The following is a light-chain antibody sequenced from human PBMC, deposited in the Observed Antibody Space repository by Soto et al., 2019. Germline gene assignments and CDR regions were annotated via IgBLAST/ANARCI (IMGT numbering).Light chain of an antibody. CDR1: QSISSRS. CDR2: ATS. CDR3: QQYGTSPLYT. Sequence: VVLTQSPGTLSLSPGERATLSCTTTQSISSRSLAWYQQKPGQAPRLLIYATSRRATGIPDRFGGSGSGTDFTLTITRLEPEDFAVYYCQQYGTSPLYTFGQGTKLEIK. J-gene: IGKJ2*01. V-gene: IGKV3-20*01.